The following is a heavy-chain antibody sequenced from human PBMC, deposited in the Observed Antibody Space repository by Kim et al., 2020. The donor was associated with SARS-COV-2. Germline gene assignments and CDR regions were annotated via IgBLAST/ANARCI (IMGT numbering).Heavy chain of an antibody. V-gene: IGHV4-34*01. CDR2: INHSGST. CDR3: ARGSGSLPY. D-gene: IGHD3-10*01. CDR1: GGSFSGYY. J-gene: IGHJ4*02. Sequence: SETLSLTCAVYGGSFSGYYWSWIRQPPGKGLEWIGEINHSGSTNYNPSLKSRVTISVDTSKNQFSLKLSSVTAADTAVYYCARGSGSLPYWGQGTLVTVS.